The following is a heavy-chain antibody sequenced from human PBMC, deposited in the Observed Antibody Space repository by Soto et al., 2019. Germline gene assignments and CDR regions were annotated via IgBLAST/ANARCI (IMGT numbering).Heavy chain of an antibody. D-gene: IGHD4-17*01. V-gene: IGHV3-23*01. J-gene: IGHJ6*02. CDR1: GFTFINYA. CDR3: AKDLQYGHSKTPGYYYYGMDV. Sequence: GGSLRLSCASSGFTFINYAINWVRQAPGKGLEWVSAISSSGISTNYADSVKGRFTISRDNSKNTLYLQMSSLRADDTAVYYCAKDLQYGHSKTPGYYYYGMDVWGQGTTVTVSS. CDR2: ISSSGIST.